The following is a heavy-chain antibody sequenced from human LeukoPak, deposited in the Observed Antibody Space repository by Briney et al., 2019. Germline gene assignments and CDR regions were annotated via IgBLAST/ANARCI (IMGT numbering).Heavy chain of an antibody. CDR2: ISGSGDST. CDR1: GFTFSNYA. D-gene: IGHD1-1*01. V-gene: IGHV3-23*01. J-gene: IGHJ6*03. Sequence: GGSLRLSCAASGFTFSNYALTWVRLGPGKGLEWVSAISGSGDSTYYADSVKGRFTVSRDNSKNTLYLQMNSLRAEDTAVYYCAKDQLELRYYYYYYMDVWGKGTTVTVSS. CDR3: AKDQLELRYYYYYYMDV.